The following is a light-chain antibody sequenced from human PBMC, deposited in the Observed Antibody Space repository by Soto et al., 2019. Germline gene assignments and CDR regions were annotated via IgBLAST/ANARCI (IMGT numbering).Light chain of an antibody. CDR1: SSDVGSYNR. CDR3: SSYTISSTYV. CDR2: EVN. V-gene: IGLV2-18*02. Sequence: HSALTQPPSVSGSPGQSVAISCTGTSSDVGSYNRVSWYQQSPGTAPKLIIYEVNNRPSGVPDRFSGSKSGNTASLTISGLQAEDEADYYCSSYTISSTYVFGTGTKVTVL. J-gene: IGLJ1*01.